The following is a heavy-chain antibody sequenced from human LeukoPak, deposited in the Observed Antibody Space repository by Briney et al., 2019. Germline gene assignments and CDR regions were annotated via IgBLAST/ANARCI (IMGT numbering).Heavy chain of an antibody. J-gene: IGHJ4*02. CDR3: AKGSKGTYDY. CDR1: GFTFSSYV. V-gene: IGHV3-23*01. Sequence: GGSLRLSCVASGFTFSSYVMTGVRQAPGKGLEWVSSIIGNGDSTYYADSVKGRFTISRDNSKNTLYLQMNSLRAEDAAIYYCAKGSKGTYDYWGQGTLVTVSS. CDR2: IIGNGDST.